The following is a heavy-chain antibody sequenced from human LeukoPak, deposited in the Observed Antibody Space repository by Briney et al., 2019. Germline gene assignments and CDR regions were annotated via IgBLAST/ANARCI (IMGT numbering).Heavy chain of an antibody. CDR2: TSWNSGSI. D-gene: IGHD3-10*01. J-gene: IGHJ4*02. CDR1: GFTFDDYA. V-gene: IGHV3-9*01. Sequence: PGRSLRLSCAASGFTFDDYAMHWVRQAPGKGLEWVSGTSWNSGSIGYADSVKGRFTISRDNAKNSLYLQMNSLRAEDTALYYCAKAGRYYGSGSYYFDYWGQGTLVTVSS. CDR3: AKAGRYYGSGSYYFDY.